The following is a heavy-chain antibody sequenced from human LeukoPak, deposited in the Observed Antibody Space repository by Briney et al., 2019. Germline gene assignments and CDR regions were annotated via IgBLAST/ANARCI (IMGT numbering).Heavy chain of an antibody. CDR1: GFTFSSYA. V-gene: IGHV3-23*01. Sequence: GGSLRLSCAASGFTFSSYAMSWVRQAPGKGLEWVAGISAGGGSTYYADSVKGRFTISRDNSKSTLYLQMNNLRAEDTALYYCARGRYGGNTPFDYWGPGTLVTVSS. CDR2: ISAGGGST. CDR3: ARGRYGGNTPFDY. J-gene: IGHJ4*02. D-gene: IGHD4-23*01.